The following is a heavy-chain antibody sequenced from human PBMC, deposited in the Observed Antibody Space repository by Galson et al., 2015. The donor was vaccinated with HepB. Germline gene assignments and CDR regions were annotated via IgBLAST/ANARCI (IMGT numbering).Heavy chain of an antibody. CDR2: VSGSGGAI. CDR3: AKGRGGFPLWYFDI. V-gene: IGHV3-23*01. Sequence: SLRLSCAASGFTASTFTFSRYAINWVRQAPGKGLEWVSAVSGSGGAIYYADSVKGRFTISRDNSKNTVYLQMSSLRAEDTAVYYCAKGRGGFPLWYFDIWGRGTLVTVSS. J-gene: IGHJ2*01. D-gene: IGHD3-10*01. CDR1: GFTASTFTFSRYA.